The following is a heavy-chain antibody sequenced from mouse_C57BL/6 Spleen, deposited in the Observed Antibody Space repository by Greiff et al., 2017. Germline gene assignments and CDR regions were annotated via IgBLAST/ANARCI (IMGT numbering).Heavy chain of an antibody. CDR2: IDPENGDT. CDR3: ALITTVYFDY. Sequence: VQLQQPGAELVRPGASVKLSCTASGYNFNDDYMHWVKQRPEQGLEWIGRIDPENGDTEYTSKFQGKATITVDTSSSTAYLQLSSLTSEDTAVYYCALITTVYFDYWGQGTTLTVSS. J-gene: IGHJ2*01. CDR1: GYNFNDDY. D-gene: IGHD1-1*01. V-gene: IGHV14-4*01.